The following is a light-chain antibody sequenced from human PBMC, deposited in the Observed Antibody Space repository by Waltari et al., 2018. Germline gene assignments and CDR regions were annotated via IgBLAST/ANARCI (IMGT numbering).Light chain of an antibody. CDR1: QGISSY. J-gene: IGKJ1*01. V-gene: IGKV1-8*01. Sequence: AIRMTQSPSSLSASTGDRVTITCRASQGISSYLAWYQQKPGKAPKLLTYAASTLKNGVPSRFSGSGSGTDFTLTISCLQSEDFATYYCQQYYSYPRTFGQGTKVEIK. CDR3: QQYYSYPRT. CDR2: AAS.